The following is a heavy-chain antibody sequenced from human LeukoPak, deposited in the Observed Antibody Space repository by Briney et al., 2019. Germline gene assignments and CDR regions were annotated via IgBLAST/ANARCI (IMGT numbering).Heavy chain of an antibody. CDR2: IDWDDDK. D-gene: IGHD6-13*01. CDR3: ARISSRAAAFDY. Sequence: SGPALVKPTQTLTLTCTFSGFSLSTSGMCVSWIRQPPGKALEWLARIDWDDDKYYSTSLKTRLTISKDTSKNQVVLTMTNMDPVDTATYYCARISSRAAAFDYWGQGTLVTISS. V-gene: IGHV2-70*11. J-gene: IGHJ4*02. CDR1: GFSLSTSGMC.